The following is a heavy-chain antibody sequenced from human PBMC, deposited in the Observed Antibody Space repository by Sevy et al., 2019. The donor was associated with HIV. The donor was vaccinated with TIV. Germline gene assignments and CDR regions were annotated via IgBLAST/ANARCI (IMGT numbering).Heavy chain of an antibody. CDR2: MNWKGDNT. D-gene: IGHD6-19*01. V-gene: IGHV3-20*04. CDR3: ARVTAVADLYFDY. J-gene: IGHJ4*02. CDR1: GFTFSDYA. Sequence: GGSLRLSCVASGFTFSDYAMSWVRQPPGKGLEWVSSMNWKGDNTGYADSLKGRFTISRDSTKNSLFLQINSLRVEDTAVYYCARVTAVADLYFDYWGQGTLVTVSS.